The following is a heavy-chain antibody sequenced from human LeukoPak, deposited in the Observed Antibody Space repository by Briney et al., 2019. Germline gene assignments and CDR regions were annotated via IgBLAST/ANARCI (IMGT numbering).Heavy chain of an antibody. J-gene: IGHJ5*02. CDR1: GYTFTSHA. Sequence: SVKVSCKASGYTFTSHAMNWVRQAPGPGIEWIGWIYTNIVNPTYAQGFTGRFVCSLDTSVSTASLQISSLEAEDTAVYYCARVGSRSWFGPWGQGTLVTVSS. V-gene: IGHV7-4-1*02. CDR3: ARVGSRSWFGP. CDR2: IYTNIVNP.